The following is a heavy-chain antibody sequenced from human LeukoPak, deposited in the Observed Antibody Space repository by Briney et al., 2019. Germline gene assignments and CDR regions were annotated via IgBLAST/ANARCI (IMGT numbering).Heavy chain of an antibody. J-gene: IGHJ4*02. CDR1: GGSISSYY. Sequence: SETLSLTCTVSGGSISSYYWSWIRQPAGKGLEWIGRFYTSGSTNYNPSLKSRVTMSVDTSKNQFSLKLSSVTAADTAVYYCARHKRSSRTQVLYFDYWGQGTLVTVSS. V-gene: IGHV4-4*07. D-gene: IGHD6-13*01. CDR2: FYTSGST. CDR3: ARHKRSSRTQVLYFDY.